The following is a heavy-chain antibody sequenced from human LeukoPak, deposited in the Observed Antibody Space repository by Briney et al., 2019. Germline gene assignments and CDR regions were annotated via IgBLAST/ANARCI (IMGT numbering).Heavy chain of an antibody. D-gene: IGHD2-15*01. Sequence: SQTLSLTCTVSGGSISSGDYYWSWIRQPPGKGLEWIGYIYYSGSTYYNPSLKSRVTISVDKSKNQFSLKLSSVTAADTAVYYCARDAGSHHDAFDIWGQGTMVTVSS. CDR2: IYYSGST. V-gene: IGHV4-30-4*01. CDR1: GGSISSGDYY. J-gene: IGHJ3*02. CDR3: ARDAGSHHDAFDI.